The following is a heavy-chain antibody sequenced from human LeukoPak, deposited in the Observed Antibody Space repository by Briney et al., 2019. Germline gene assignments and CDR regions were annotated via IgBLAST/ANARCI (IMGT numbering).Heavy chain of an antibody. Sequence: PGGSLRLSCAASGFTFSSYEMNWVRQAPGKGLEWVASITSGSDYIYYADSVKGQFTISRDNAKNSLYLQMNSLRAEDTAVYFCARSITMIVDWFDPWGQGTLVTVSS. V-gene: IGHV3-21*01. CDR3: ARSITMIVDWFDP. CDR2: ITSGSDYI. CDR1: GFTFSSYE. D-gene: IGHD3-22*01. J-gene: IGHJ5*02.